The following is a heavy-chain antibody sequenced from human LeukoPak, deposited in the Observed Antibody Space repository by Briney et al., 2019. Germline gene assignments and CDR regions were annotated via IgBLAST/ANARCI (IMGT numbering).Heavy chain of an antibody. CDR1: GGSFSGYY. V-gene: IGHV4-34*01. CDR2: INHSGST. CDR3: ARRPQILSRIAAAPLDP. Sequence: PSETLSLTCAVYGGSFSGYYWSWIRQPPGKGLEWIGEINHSGSTNYNPSLKSRVTISVDTSKNQFSLKLSSVTAADTAVYYCARRPQILSRIAAAPLDPWGQGTLVTVSS. J-gene: IGHJ5*02. D-gene: IGHD6-13*01.